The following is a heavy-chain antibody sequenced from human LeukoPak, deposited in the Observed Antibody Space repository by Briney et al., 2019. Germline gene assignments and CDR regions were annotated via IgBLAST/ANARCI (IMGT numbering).Heavy chain of an antibody. V-gene: IGHV5-10-1*01. J-gene: IGHJ4*02. CDR3: ARHLSSGLLDY. CDR1: GYSFTSYW. CDR2: IDPSDSYT. D-gene: IGHD6-19*01. Sequence: PGESLRISCKGSGYSFTSYWISWVRQMPGEGLEWMGSIDPSDSYTNFSPSFQGHVTISADKSISTAFLQWSSLKPSDTAMYYCARHLSSGLLDYWGQGTLVTVSS.